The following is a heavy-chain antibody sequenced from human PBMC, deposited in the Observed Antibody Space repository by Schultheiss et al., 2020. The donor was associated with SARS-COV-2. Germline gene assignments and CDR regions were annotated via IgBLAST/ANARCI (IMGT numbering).Heavy chain of an antibody. J-gene: IGHJ5*02. CDR2: INHSGST. Sequence: SETLSLTCAVYGGSFSGYYWSWIRQPPGKGLEWIGEINHSGSTNYNPSLKSRVTISVDTSKNQFSLKLSSVTAADTAMYYCARNPDGENNWFDPWGQGTLVTVSS. CDR3: ARNPDGENNWFDP. V-gene: IGHV4-34*01. D-gene: IGHD4-17*01. CDR1: GGSFSGYY.